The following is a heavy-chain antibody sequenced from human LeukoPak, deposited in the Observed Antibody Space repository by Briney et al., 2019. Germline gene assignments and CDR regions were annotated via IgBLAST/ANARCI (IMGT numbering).Heavy chain of an antibody. CDR1: GFTFSGSA. D-gene: IGHD3-10*01. Sequence: PGGSLRLSCAASGFTFSGSAMHWVRQASGKGLEWVGLIKSKANSYATAYAASVKGRFTISRDDSKNTAYLQMNSLKTEDTAVYYCTRQGGIWFGELSPYYYGMDVWGKGTTVTVSS. CDR2: IKSKANSYAT. V-gene: IGHV3-73*01. CDR3: TRQGGIWFGELSPYYYGMDV. J-gene: IGHJ6*04.